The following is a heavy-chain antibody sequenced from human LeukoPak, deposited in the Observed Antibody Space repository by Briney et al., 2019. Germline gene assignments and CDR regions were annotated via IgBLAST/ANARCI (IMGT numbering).Heavy chain of an antibody. CDR2: FDLEDGET. D-gene: IGHD5-12*01. CDR3: ATAELWGGYELPNL. Sequence: ASVKVSCKVSGYTPTELSMHWVRQAPGKGLEWMGGFDLEDGETIYAQKFQGRVTMTEDTSTDTAYMELSSLRSEDTAVYYCATAELWGGYELPNLWGQGTLVTVSS. CDR1: GYTPTELS. V-gene: IGHV1-24*01. J-gene: IGHJ5*02.